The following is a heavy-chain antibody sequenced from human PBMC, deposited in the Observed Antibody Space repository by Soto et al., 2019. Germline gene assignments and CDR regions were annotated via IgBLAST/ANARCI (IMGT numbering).Heavy chain of an antibody. V-gene: IGHV3-23*01. D-gene: IGHD5-12*01. CDR1: GFTFSSYA. CDR2: ISGSGGST. CDR3: AKDMSGYDRYYYYYGMDV. J-gene: IGHJ6*02. Sequence: PGGSLRLSCAASGFTFSSYAMSWVRQAPGKGLEWVTAISGSGGSTYYADSVKGRFTISRDNSKNTLYLQMNSLRAEDTAVYYCAKDMSGYDRYYYYYGMDVWGQGT.